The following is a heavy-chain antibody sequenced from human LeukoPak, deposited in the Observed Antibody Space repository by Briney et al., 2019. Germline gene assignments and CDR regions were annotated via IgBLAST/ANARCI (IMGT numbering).Heavy chain of an antibody. D-gene: IGHD3-3*01. V-gene: IGHV3-21*06. J-gene: IGHJ6*02. CDR1: GFTFSTHT. Sequence: GGSLRLSCEASGFTFSTHTMNWVRQAPGKGLEWVSSISSGSTYILYADSVKGRFIISRENAKNSLYLQMNGLRPEDSAVYYCARVRSAGYYGMDVWGRGTTVTVSS. CDR2: ISSGSTYI. CDR3: ARVRSAGYYGMDV.